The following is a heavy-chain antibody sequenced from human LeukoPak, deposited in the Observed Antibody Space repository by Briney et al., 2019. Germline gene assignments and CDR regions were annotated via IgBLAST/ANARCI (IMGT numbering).Heavy chain of an antibody. CDR3: ARVGYSSGWFDY. CDR2: INAGNGNT. Sequence: ASVKVSCKASGYTFTSYAMHWVRQAPGQRLEWMGWINAGNGNTKYSQKFQGRVTITRDTSASTAYMELSSLRSEDTAVYYCARVGYSSGWFDYWGQGTLVTASS. D-gene: IGHD6-19*01. CDR1: GYTFTSYA. J-gene: IGHJ4*02. V-gene: IGHV1-3*01.